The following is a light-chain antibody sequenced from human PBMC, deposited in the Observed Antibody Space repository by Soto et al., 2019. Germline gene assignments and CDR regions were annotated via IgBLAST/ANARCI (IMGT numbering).Light chain of an antibody. CDR2: EVS. Sequence: DIVMTQTPLALSVIPGQPASISCKSSQSLEYSDGRTYLFWYLQKPGQAPQLLISEVSNRFSGVPDRFSGGGSGTDFILKISRVEAEDVGVYYCMQTMQLPWTSGQGTKEEI. CDR1: QSLEYSDGRTY. V-gene: IGKV2D-29*01. CDR3: MQTMQLPWT. J-gene: IGKJ1*01.